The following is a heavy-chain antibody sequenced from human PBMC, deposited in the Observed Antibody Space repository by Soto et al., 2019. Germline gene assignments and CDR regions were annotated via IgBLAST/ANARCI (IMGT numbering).Heavy chain of an antibody. D-gene: IGHD3-16*02. Sequence: QVQLVESGGGVVQPGRSLRLSCAASGFTFSSYGMHWVRQAPGKGLEWVAVISYDGSNKYYADSVKGRFTLSRDNSKNTMYLQMNSLRGEDTAVYYCAKDWDGDYIWGSYRDEGYFDYWGQGTLVTVSS. CDR2: ISYDGSNK. CDR1: GFTFSSYG. J-gene: IGHJ4*02. V-gene: IGHV3-30*18. CDR3: AKDWDGDYIWGSYRDEGYFDY.